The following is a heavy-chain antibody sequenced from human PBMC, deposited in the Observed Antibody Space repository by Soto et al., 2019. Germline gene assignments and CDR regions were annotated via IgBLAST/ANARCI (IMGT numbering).Heavy chain of an antibody. Sequence: PSETLSLTCTVSGGSISSGDYCWSWIRQPPGKGLEWIGYIYYSGSTYYNPSLKSRVTISVDTSKNQFSLKLSSATAADTAVYYCAVVEAVAASPIDYWGQGTLVTVSS. CDR2: IYYSGST. D-gene: IGHD6-19*01. CDR3: AVVEAVAASPIDY. CDR1: GGSISSGDYC. V-gene: IGHV4-30-4*01. J-gene: IGHJ4*02.